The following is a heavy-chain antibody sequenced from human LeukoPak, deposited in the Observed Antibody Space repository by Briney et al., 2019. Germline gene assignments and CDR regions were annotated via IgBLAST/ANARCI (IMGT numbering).Heavy chain of an antibody. Sequence: GGSLRLSCAASEFTFWMHWVRQAPGKGLVWVSQINGDGSSTSYADSVKGRFTISRDNAKNTLYLQMNSLRAEDTAVYYCDNLDWGQGTLVTVSS. CDR2: INGDGSST. J-gene: IGHJ4*02. CDR3: DNLD. CDR1: EFTFW. D-gene: IGHD1-1*01. V-gene: IGHV3-74*01.